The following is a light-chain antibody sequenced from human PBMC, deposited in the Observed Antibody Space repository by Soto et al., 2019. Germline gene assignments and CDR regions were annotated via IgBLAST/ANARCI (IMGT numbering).Light chain of an antibody. V-gene: IGKV3-20*01. J-gene: IGKJ1*01. Sequence: EIVLTQSPGTLSLSPGERATLSCRASQSVSSSYLAWYRQKPGQAPRLLIYGASSRATGIPDRFSGSASGTNVTLTSSRLEPVDLAVYYCQQYGSSPTWTCGQGTEEEIK. CDR1: QSVSSSY. CDR3: QQYGSSPTWT. CDR2: GAS.